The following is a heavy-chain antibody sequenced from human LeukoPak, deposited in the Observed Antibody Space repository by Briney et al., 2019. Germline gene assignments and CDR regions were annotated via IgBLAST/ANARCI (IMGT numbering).Heavy chain of an antibody. J-gene: IGHJ3*02. V-gene: IGHV5-51*01. Sequence: GESLQISCKGSGYSFTSYWIGWVRQMPGKGLEWMGIIYPGDSDTRYSPPFQGQVTISADKSISTAYLQWSSLKASDTAMYYCARSSTAMATDAFDIWGQGTMVTVSS. CDR3: ARSSTAMATDAFDI. D-gene: IGHD5-18*01. CDR1: GYSFTSYW. CDR2: IYPGDSDT.